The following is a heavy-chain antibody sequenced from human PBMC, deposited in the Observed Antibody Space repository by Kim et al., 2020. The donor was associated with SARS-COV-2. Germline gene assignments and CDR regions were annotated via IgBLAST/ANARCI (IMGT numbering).Heavy chain of an antibody. V-gene: IGHV1-18*01. Sequence: ASVKVSCKASGYTFTSYGISWVRQAPGQGLEWMGWISAYNGNTNYAQKLQGRVTMTTDTSTSTAYMELRSLRSDDTAVYYCASGGYCSSTSCYVDFDYWGQGTLVTVSS. D-gene: IGHD2-2*01. CDR2: ISAYNGNT. CDR1: GYTFTSYG. J-gene: IGHJ4*02. CDR3: ASGGYCSSTSCYVDFDY.